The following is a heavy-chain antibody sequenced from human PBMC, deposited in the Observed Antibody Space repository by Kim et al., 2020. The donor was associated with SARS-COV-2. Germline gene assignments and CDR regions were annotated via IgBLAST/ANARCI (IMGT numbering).Heavy chain of an antibody. J-gene: IGHJ4*02. CDR3: AKLYSSSWYYFDY. D-gene: IGHD6-13*01. V-gene: IGHV3-23*01. Sequence: YYPDAVKGRFTISRNNPKNTLYLQMNSLRAEDTAVYYCAKLYSSSWYYFDYWGQGTLVTVSS.